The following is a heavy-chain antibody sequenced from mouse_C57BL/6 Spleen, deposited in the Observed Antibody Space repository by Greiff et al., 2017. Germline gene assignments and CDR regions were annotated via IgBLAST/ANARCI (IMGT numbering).Heavy chain of an antibody. V-gene: IGHV1-82*01. CDR2: IYPGDGDT. CDR3: ARSSDGYYDY. D-gene: IGHD2-3*01. J-gene: IGHJ2*01. Sequence: VQLQQSGPELVKPGASVKISCKASGYAFSSSWMNWVKQRPGKGLEWIGRIYPGDGDTNYNGKIKGKATLTADKSSSTAYMQLSRLTSEDSAVDCCARSSDGYYDYWGQGTTLTVSS. CDR1: GYAFSSSW.